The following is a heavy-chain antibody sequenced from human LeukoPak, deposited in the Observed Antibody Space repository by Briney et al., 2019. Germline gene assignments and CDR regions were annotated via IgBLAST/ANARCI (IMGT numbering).Heavy chain of an antibody. V-gene: IGHV4-59*01. D-gene: IGHD6-25*01. CDR1: GGSISSYY. J-gene: IGHJ4*02. CDR2: IYYSGST. Sequence: SETLSLTCTVSGGSISSYYWSWIRQPPGKGLEWIGYIYYSGSTNYNPSLKSRVTISVDTSKNQFSLKPSSVTAADTAVYYCARVGQYSSGYWGQGTLVTVSS. CDR3: ARVGQYSSGY.